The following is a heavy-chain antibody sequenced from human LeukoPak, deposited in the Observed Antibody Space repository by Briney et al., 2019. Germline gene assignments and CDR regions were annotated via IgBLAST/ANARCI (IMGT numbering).Heavy chain of an antibody. CDR2: ISWDSGAI. V-gene: IGHV3-9*01. Sequence: GGSLRLSCAASGFTFDGYAMHWVRQAPGKGLEWVSGISWDSGAIGYADSVKGRFTISRDNAKNSLYLQMDSLRAEDTALYYCAKDYGGNHWFDHWSQGTLVTVSS. CDR3: AKDYGGNHWFDH. CDR1: GFTFDGYA. D-gene: IGHD4-23*01. J-gene: IGHJ5*02.